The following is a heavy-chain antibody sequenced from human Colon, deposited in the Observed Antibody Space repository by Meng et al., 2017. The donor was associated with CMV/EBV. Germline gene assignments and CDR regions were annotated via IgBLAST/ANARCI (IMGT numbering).Heavy chain of an antibody. CDR1: GLVLSRYW. CDR2: INEDGSER. CDR3: ARRFEYGSSFGVDV. Sequence: GESLQISCATSGLVLSRYWMAWVRQTPGKELEWVANINEDGSERKYVDSVRGRFTISRDNVKSSVFLQMNGLRAEDTAGYYCARRFEYGSSFGVDVWGQGTTVTVSS. D-gene: IGHD3-3*01. J-gene: IGHJ6*02. V-gene: IGHV3-7*01.